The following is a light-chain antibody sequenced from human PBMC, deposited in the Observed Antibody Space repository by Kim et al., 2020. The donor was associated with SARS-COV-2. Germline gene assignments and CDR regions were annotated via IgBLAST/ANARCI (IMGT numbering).Light chain of an antibody. Sequence: ASVGDRVTITCQASQDISNYLNWYQQKPGKAPKLLLYDASNLETGVPSRFSGSGSGTDFTFTISSLQPEDIATYYCQQYDNLPMYTFGQGTKLEI. CDR3: QQYDNLPMYT. V-gene: IGKV1-33*01. CDR1: QDISNY. CDR2: DAS. J-gene: IGKJ2*01.